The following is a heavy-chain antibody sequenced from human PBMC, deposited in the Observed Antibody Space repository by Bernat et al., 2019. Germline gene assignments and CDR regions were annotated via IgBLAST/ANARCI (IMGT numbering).Heavy chain of an antibody. Sequence: EVQLVESGGGLVQPGRSLRLSCTASGFTFGDYAMSWVRQAPGNGLEWVGFIRSKAYGGTTEYAASVKGRFTISRDDSKSIAYLQMNSLKTEDTAVYYCTRAYYYYYYMDVWGKGTTVTVSS. CDR1: GFTFGDYA. CDR2: IRSKAYGGTT. V-gene: IGHV3-49*04. J-gene: IGHJ6*03. CDR3: TRAYYYYYYMDV.